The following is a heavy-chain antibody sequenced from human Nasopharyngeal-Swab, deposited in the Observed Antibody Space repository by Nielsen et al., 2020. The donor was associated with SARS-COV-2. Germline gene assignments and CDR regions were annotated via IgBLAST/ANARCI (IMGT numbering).Heavy chain of an antibody. CDR1: GGSISSGSYY. Sequence: SETLSLTCTVSGGSISSGSYYWSWIRQPAGKGLDWIGRIYTSGSTNYNPSLKSRVTISVDTSKNQFSLKLSSVTAADTAVYYCAREVSTGTTGGGTNYYYYYYMDVWGKGTTVTVSS. CDR2: IYTSGST. J-gene: IGHJ6*03. CDR3: AREVSTGTTGGGTNYYYYYYMDV. V-gene: IGHV4-61*02. D-gene: IGHD1-1*01.